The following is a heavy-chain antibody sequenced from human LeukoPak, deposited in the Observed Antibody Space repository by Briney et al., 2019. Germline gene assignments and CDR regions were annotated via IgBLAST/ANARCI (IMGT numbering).Heavy chain of an antibody. Sequence: GGSLRLSCAASGMTFSNHWMHWVRQAPGKGLVWVSLIKTDGRTTIYADSVRGRFTISRDNGRSTLYLQMNSLRAEDTAIYNCTTGPSYGYEWWGQGTEVTVSS. CDR3: TTGPSYGYEW. J-gene: IGHJ4*02. CDR1: GMTFSNHW. D-gene: IGHD3-16*01. V-gene: IGHV3-74*01. CDR2: IKTDGRTT.